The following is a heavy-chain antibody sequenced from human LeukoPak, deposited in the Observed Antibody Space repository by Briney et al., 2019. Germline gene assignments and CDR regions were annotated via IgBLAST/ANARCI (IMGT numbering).Heavy chain of an antibody. CDR2: ISSSSYI. V-gene: IGHV3-21*01. D-gene: IGHD3-10*01. J-gene: IGHJ6*03. CDR1: GFTFSSYW. Sequence: GGSLRLSCAASGFTFSSYWMNWVRQAPGKGLEWVSSISSSSYIYYADSVKGRFTISRDNAKNSLYLQMNSLRAEDTAVYYCAREGPGSGNSYYYYMDVWGKETTVTISS. CDR3: AREGPGSGNSYYYYMDV.